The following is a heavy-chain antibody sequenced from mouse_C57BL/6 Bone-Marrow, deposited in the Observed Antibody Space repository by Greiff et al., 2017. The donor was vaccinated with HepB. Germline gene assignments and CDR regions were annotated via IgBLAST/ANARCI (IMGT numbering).Heavy chain of an antibody. J-gene: IGHJ3*01. CDR1: GYTFTSYW. D-gene: IGHD1-1*01. V-gene: IGHV1-64*01. CDR3: ARLYYGSSSGFAY. CDR2: IHPNSGST. Sequence: QVQLQQPGAELVKPGASVKLSCKASGYTFTSYWMHWVKQRPGQGLEWIGMIHPNSGSTNYNEKFKSKATLTVDKSSSTAYMQLSSLTSEDSAVYYCARLYYGSSSGFAYWGQGTLVTVSA.